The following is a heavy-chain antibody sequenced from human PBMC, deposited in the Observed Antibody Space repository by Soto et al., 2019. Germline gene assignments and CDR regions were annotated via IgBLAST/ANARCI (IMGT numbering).Heavy chain of an antibody. J-gene: IGHJ4*02. Sequence: QVQLQESGPGLVKPSETLSLTCAVSGDSISSYYCMWIRQPPGKGLESIGYRYYGRIANYNPSLKSRVTLSVETSTNQCSMTLSSMTAADTAVYYCALRSMAVVPEYWGQGTLVTVSS. CDR3: ALRSMAVVPEY. CDR2: RYYGRIA. D-gene: IGHD3-22*01. CDR1: GDSISSYY. V-gene: IGHV4-59*01.